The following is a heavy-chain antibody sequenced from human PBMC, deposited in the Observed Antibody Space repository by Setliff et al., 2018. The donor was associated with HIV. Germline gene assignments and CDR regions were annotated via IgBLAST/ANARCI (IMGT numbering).Heavy chain of an antibody. Sequence: LSLTCGASGFTFSGSPMHWVRQASGKGLEWVAFIRYDGSNKYYVDSVKGRFTISRDNSKNTMYLQMNSLRAEDTAVYYCAKDGQGYCSGGSCYPDYWGQGTLVTVSS. CDR1: GFTFSGSP. D-gene: IGHD2-15*01. J-gene: IGHJ4*02. V-gene: IGHV3-30*02. CDR2: IRYDGSNK. CDR3: AKDGQGYCSGGSCYPDY.